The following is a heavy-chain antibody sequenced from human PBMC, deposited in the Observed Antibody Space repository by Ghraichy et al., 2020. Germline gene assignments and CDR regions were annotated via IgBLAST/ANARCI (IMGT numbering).Heavy chain of an antibody. Sequence: SGPTLVKPTQTLTLTCTFSGFSLSTSGVGVGWIRQPPGKALEWLALIYWNDDKRYSPSLKSRLTITKDTSKNQVVLTMTNMDPVDTATYYCAHSTSFGEYNPPYYYYGMDVWGQGTTVTVSS. J-gene: IGHJ6*02. CDR3: AHSTSFGEYNPPYYYYGMDV. D-gene: IGHD3-10*01. CDR2: IYWNDDK. V-gene: IGHV2-5*01. CDR1: GFSLSTSGVG.